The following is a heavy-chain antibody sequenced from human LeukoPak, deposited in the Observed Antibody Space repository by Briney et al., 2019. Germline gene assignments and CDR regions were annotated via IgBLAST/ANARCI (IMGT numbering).Heavy chain of an antibody. D-gene: IGHD2-15*01. CDR3: ARDTMKDNVVPVCVYPYHHSDY. J-gene: IGHJ4*02. V-gene: IGHV4-34*01. CDR2: INHSGST. CDR1: GGSLSGYY. Sequence: SETLSLTCAVYGGSLSGYYWSWIRQPPGKGLEWIGEINHSGSTNYNPSLKSRVTISVDTSKNQFSLKLSSVIAADTTVDYCARDTMKDNVVPVCVYPYHHSDYCGQGTLVTVSS.